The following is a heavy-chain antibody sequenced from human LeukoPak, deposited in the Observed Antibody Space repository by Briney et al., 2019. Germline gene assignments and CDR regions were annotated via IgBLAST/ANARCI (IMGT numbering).Heavy chain of an antibody. Sequence: GGALRLSCAASGFTFSSYSMNWVRQAPGKGLEWVSSISSSSSYIYYADSVKYRFTISRDNAKNSLYLQMNSLRAEDTAVYYCARGATTGYYFDYWGQGTLVTVSS. J-gene: IGHJ4*02. CDR3: ARGATTGYYFDY. CDR1: GFTFSSYS. D-gene: IGHD1-26*01. V-gene: IGHV3-21*01. CDR2: ISSSSSYI.